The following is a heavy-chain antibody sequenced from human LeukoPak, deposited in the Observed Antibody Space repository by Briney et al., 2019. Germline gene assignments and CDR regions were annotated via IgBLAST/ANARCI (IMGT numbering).Heavy chain of an antibody. Sequence: GGSLRLSCAASGFTFRSYAMSWVRQAPGKGLEWVGNINQGGSGKYYVDSVKGRFTISRDNAKNSLYLQINSLRAEDTAVYFCARDRVTNSYDYYGLDVWGQGTTVSVSS. J-gene: IGHJ6*02. CDR3: ARDRVTNSYDYYGLDV. D-gene: IGHD3-10*01. V-gene: IGHV3-7*03. CDR2: INQGGSGK. CDR1: GFTFRSYA.